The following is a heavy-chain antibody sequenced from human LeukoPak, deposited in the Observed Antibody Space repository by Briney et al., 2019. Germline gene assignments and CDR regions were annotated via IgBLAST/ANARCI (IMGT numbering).Heavy chain of an antibody. D-gene: IGHD6-13*01. CDR1: GAFISNFF. Sequence: RSSETLSLTCNVSGAFISNFFWGWIRQSPGKGLEWIGYLYYSGSTNYNPSLKGRVSMSVDTSKNQVSLQLTSATAADTAVYYCATRTQQLIENDAFDTWGLGTWVTVSS. CDR3: ATRTQQLIENDAFDT. V-gene: IGHV4-59*01. CDR2: LYYSGST. J-gene: IGHJ3*02.